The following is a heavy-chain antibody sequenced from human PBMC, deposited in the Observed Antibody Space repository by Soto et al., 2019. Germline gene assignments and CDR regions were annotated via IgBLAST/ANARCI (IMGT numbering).Heavy chain of an antibody. CDR1: GGTFSSYT. D-gene: IGHD2-2*01. CDR3: ARDGVVVPDAINYGMDV. J-gene: IGHJ6*02. CDR2: IIPILGIA. Sequence: QVQLVQSGAEVKKPGSSVKVSCKASGGTFSSYTISWVRQAPGQGLEWMGRIIPILGIANYAQKFQGRVTITADKSTSPAYMELSSLRSKDTTVYYCARDGVVVPDAINYGMDVWGQGTTVTVSS. V-gene: IGHV1-69*08.